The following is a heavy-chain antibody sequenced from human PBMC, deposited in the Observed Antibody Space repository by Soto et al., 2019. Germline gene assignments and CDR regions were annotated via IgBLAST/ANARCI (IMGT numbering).Heavy chain of an antibody. D-gene: IGHD2-21*01. CDR3: ANDSLFPFVSRVVGHDNFDV. J-gene: IGHJ3*01. CDR1: GFTFRSYA. V-gene: IGHV3-23*01. CDR2: ISGSGPST. Sequence: EVQLLESGGGLVQPGASLRLSCAASGFTFRSYAMSWGRQAPGKGLEWVSEISGSGPSTYYADSVKGRFTISRDNLKKTLHLQVTSLRVYDSTLYSCANDSLFPFVSRVVGHDNFDVWGLATKVTVSS.